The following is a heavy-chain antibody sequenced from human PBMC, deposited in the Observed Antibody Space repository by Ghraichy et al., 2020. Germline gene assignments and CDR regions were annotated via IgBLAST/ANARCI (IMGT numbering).Heavy chain of an antibody. CDR2: IRQDGGDS. CDR3: ARDLFYFDRSGYYASDY. J-gene: IGHJ4*02. Sequence: GGSLRLSCAASGFTFSNYWMTWVRQAPGKGLEWVANIRQDGGDSYYVDSVKGRFTISRDNAENSLYLQMNSLRAEDTAVYHCARDLFYFDRSGYYASDYWGQTTLDTV. CDR1: GFTFSNYW. D-gene: IGHD3-22*01. V-gene: IGHV3-7*01.